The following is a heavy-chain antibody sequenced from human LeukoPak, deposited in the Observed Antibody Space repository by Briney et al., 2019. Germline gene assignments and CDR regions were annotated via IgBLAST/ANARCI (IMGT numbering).Heavy chain of an antibody. CDR1: GGSFSGHY. J-gene: IGHJ6*03. Sequence: PSETLSLTCAVYGGSFSGHYWNWIRQPPGKGLEWIGEVNHGGSTNYNPSLKSRVTISVDTSKNQFSLKLRSVTAADTAVYYCARRFGRKFGERFYYYHYMDVWGKGTTVTISS. V-gene: IGHV4-34*01. D-gene: IGHD3-10*01. CDR3: ARRFGRKFGERFYYYHYMDV. CDR2: VNHGGST.